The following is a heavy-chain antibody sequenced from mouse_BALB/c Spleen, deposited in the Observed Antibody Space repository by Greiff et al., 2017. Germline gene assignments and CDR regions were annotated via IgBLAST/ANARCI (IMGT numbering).Heavy chain of an antibody. J-gene: IGHJ2*01. CDR3: ARESGDYYGAFDY. D-gene: IGHD1-1*01. Sequence: EVKLMESGGGLVQPGGSLRLSCATSGFTFTDYYMSWVRQPPGKALEWLGFIRNKANGYTTEYSASVKGRFTISRDNSQSILYLQMNTLSAEDSATYYCARESGDYYGAFDYWGQGTTLTVSA. V-gene: IGHV7-3*02. CDR1: GFTFTDYY. CDR2: IRNKANGYTT.